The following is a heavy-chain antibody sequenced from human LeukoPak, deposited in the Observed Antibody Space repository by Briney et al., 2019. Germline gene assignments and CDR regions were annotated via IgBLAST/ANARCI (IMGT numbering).Heavy chain of an antibody. J-gene: IGHJ6*02. V-gene: IGHV3-33*01. CDR1: GFTFSSYG. D-gene: IGHD2-2*01. CDR3: ARGATRRYCSSTSCYPVPYYYYGMDV. Sequence: GGSLRLSCAASGFTFSSYGMRWVRQAPGKGLEWVAVIWYDGSNKYYADSVKGRFTISRDNSKNTLYLQMNSLRAEDTAVYYCARGATRRYCSSTSCYPVPYYYYGMDVWGQGTTVTVSS. CDR2: IWYDGSNK.